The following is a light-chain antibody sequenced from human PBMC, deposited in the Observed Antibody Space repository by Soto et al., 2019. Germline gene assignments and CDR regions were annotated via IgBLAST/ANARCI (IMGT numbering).Light chain of an antibody. CDR1: QSVSSNY. V-gene: IGKV3-20*01. CDR2: GAS. J-gene: IGKJ1*01. Sequence: ESVLTRSPGTLSLSPGERATLSCRASQSVSSNYLAWYQQKPGQTLRLLIYGASIRATGIPDRFSGSGCGKDFTLTISRLEPEELAVFYWPQYGSSPWTFGQGTKVEIK. CDR3: PQYGSSPWT.